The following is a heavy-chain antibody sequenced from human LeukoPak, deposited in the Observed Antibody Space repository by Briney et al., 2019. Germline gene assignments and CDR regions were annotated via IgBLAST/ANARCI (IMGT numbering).Heavy chain of an antibody. CDR3: ARVKWELIWIWFDP. D-gene: IGHD1-26*01. V-gene: IGHV4-4*07. CDR2: IYTSGST. CDR1: GDSISTYY. Sequence: SETLSLTCAVSGDSISTYYWSWIRQPPGKGLEWIGRIYTSGSTGYNPSLKSRVTISVDTSKNQFSLKLSSVTAADTAVYYCARVKWELIWIWFDPWGQGTLVTVSS. J-gene: IGHJ5*02.